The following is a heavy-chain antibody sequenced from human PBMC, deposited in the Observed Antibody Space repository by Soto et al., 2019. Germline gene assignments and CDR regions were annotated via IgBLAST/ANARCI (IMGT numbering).Heavy chain of an antibody. CDR2: MNPNTGGS. CDR1: GYTLTSND. CDR3: ARGGPAAGYHL. J-gene: IGHJ4*02. V-gene: IGHV1-8*01. D-gene: IGHD6-13*01. Sequence: ASVKVSCKASGYTLTSNDINWVRQASGQGLEWMGWMNPNTGGSGYAQDFQGRITMTRDTATSTAYMELTSLRSDDTAVYYCARGGPAAGYHLWGQGTLVTVSS.